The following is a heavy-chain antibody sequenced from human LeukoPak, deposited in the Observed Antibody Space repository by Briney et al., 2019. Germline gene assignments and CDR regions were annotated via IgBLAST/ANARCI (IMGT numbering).Heavy chain of an antibody. D-gene: IGHD3-10*01. CDR3: ARGADYGSASYRFDP. J-gene: IGHJ5*02. Sequence: ASVKVSCKASGYTFTNYYIHWVRQAPGQGLEWMGWINPNDGGTNYAQNFQGRVTMTSDTSISTGYMELNSLRSDDTAVYFCARGADYGSASYRFDPWGQGTLVTVSS. CDR1: GYTFTNYY. CDR2: INPNDGGT. V-gene: IGHV1-2*02.